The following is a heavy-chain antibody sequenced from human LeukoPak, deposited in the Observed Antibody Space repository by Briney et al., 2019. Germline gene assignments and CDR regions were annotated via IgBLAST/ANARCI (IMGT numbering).Heavy chain of an antibody. J-gene: IGHJ6*02. V-gene: IGHV3-21*04. CDR3: TKDIKHSDYYYGMDV. CDR2: ISSSSSYI. Sequence: GGSLRLSCAASGFTFSSYSMNWVRQAPGKGPEWVSSISSSSSYIYYADSVKGRFTISRDNAKNSLFLQMNSLRGEDTALYYCTKDIKHSDYYYGMDVWGQGTTVTVSS. CDR1: GFTFSSYS. D-gene: IGHD3-10*01.